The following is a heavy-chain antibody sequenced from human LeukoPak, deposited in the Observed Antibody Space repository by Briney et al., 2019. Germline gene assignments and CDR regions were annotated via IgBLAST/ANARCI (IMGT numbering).Heavy chain of an antibody. CDR3: ARDPLNQLLGYYYYYYMDV. CDR1: GFTVSSYW. CDR2: VKVDGSEN. V-gene: IGHV3-7*01. Sequence: SGGSLRLSCGVSGFTVSSYWMAWVRLAPGKGLGWVAIVKVDGSENSYVESVRGRFTISRDNAENSLYLQMNSLRAEDTAVYYCARDPLNQLLGYYYYYYMDVWGKETTVTVSS. D-gene: IGHD2-2*01. J-gene: IGHJ6*03.